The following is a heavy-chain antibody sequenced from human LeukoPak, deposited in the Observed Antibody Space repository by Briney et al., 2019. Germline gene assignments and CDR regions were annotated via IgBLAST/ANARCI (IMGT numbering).Heavy chain of an antibody. D-gene: IGHD1-14*01. V-gene: IGHV4-59*01. CDR1: GGSINNYY. CDR2: IYYSGSA. Sequence: PSETLSLTCTVSGGSINNYYWSWIRQPPGKGLEWIGYIYYSGSANYNPSLKSRVTISVDTSKNHFSLKLSSVTAADTAVYYCARYRNEALFAFDIWGQGTMVTVSS. J-gene: IGHJ3*02. CDR3: ARYRNEALFAFDI.